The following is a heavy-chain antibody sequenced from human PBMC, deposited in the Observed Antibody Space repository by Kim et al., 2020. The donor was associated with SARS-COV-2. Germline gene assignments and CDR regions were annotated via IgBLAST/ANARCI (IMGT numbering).Heavy chain of an antibody. V-gene: IGHV4-39*01. Sequence: SETLSLTCTVSGGSISSSSYYWGWIRQPPGKGLEWIESIYYSGSTYYNPSLKSRVTISVDTSKNQFSLKLSSVTAADTAVYYCARPDYDYGDYGVTFAFDIWGQGTMVTVSS. CDR1: GGSISSSSYY. CDR3: ARPDYDYGDYGVTFAFDI. CDR2: IYYSGST. J-gene: IGHJ3*02. D-gene: IGHD4-17*01.